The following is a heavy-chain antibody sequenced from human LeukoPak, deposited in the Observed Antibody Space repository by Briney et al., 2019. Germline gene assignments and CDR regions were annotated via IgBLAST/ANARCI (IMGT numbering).Heavy chain of an antibody. CDR2: IIPIFGTA. D-gene: IGHD2-15*01. V-gene: IGHV1-69*13. Sequence: SVKVSCKASGGTFSSYAISWVRQAPGQGLEWMGGIIPIFGTANYAQKFQGRVTITADESTSTAYMELSSLRSEDTAVYYCARGWTVAAKGYYYYYGMDVWGQGTTVTVSS. CDR1: GGTFSSYA. J-gene: IGHJ6*02. CDR3: ARGWTVAAKGYYYYYGMDV.